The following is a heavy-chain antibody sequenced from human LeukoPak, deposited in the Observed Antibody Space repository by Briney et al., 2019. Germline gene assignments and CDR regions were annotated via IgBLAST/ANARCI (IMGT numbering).Heavy chain of an antibody. D-gene: IGHD1-26*01. CDR2: THSDGST. V-gene: IGHV3-66*02. CDR3: AKDKGREGDY. J-gene: IGHJ4*02. CDR1: GFTVRSNY. Sequence: GSLRLSCAASGFTVRSNYMGWVRQAPGKGLGWVSLTHSDGSTYYADSVQGRFIISRDNSKNTLYLQMSSLRAEDTAVYYCAKDKGREGDYWGQGNLVSVSS.